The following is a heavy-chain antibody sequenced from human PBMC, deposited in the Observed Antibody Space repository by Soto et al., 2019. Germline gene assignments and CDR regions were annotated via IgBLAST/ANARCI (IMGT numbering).Heavy chain of an antibody. CDR3: ASLSRLQSEVDHSHYYALAV. V-gene: IGHV4-61*01. CDR2: IYYSGST. CDR1: GDSVTSGSYF. D-gene: IGHD4-4*01. Sequence: KPSETLSLTCTVSGDSVTSGSYFWNWIRQSPGKGLEWIGYIYYSGSTTYNPSLKSRVSISVDRSKNQFSLTLNSVTAADTAVYFCASLSRLQSEVDHSHYYALAVWGQGTSVTLSS. J-gene: IGHJ6*02.